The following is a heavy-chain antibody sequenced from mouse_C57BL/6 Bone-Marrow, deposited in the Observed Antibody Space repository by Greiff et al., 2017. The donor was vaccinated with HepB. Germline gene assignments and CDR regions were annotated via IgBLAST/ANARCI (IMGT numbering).Heavy chain of an antibody. CDR3: TADDGYDGEFAY. CDR2: IDPEDGDT. V-gene: IGHV14-1*01. D-gene: IGHD2-2*01. CDR1: GFNFTDYY. Sequence: VQLQQSGAELVRPGASVTLSCTASGFNFTDYYMHWVKQRPEQGLEWIGRIDPEDGDTEYAPKFQGKATMTADTSSNTAYLQLSSLTSEDTAVYYSTADDGYDGEFAYWGQGTLVTVSA. J-gene: IGHJ3*01.